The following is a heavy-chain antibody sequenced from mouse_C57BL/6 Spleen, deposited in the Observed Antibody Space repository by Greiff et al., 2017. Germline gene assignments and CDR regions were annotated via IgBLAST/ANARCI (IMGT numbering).Heavy chain of an antibody. Sequence: VQLQESGPELVKPGASVKISCKASGYAFSSSWMNWVKQRPGKGLEWIGRIYPGDGDTNYNGKFKGKATLTADKSSSTAYMQLSSLTSEDSAVXFCARAGYDYDEDYFDYWGQGTTLTVSS. CDR2: IYPGDGDT. D-gene: IGHD2-4*01. CDR3: ARAGYDYDEDYFDY. CDR1: GYAFSSSW. J-gene: IGHJ2*01. V-gene: IGHV1-82*01.